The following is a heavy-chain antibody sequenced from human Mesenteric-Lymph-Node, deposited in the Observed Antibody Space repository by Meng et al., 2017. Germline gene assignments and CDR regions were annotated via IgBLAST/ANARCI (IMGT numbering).Heavy chain of an antibody. CDR1: GFTFSSYA. D-gene: IGHD3-22*01. CDR2: ISGSGGST. Sequence: GGSLRLSCAASGFTFSSYAMSWVRQAPGKGLEWVSAISGSGGSTYYADSVKGRFTISRDNSKNTLYLQMNSLRAEDTAVYYCARSTLIYYDSSGALVPFDYWGQGTLVTVSS. V-gene: IGHV3-23*01. CDR3: ARSTLIYYDSSGALVPFDY. J-gene: IGHJ4*02.